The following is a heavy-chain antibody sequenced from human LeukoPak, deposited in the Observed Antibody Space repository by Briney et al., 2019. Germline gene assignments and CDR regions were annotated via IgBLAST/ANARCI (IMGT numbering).Heavy chain of an antibody. CDR3: ARGGSH. J-gene: IGHJ4*02. D-gene: IGHD3-16*01. V-gene: IGHV3-7*01. CDR2: IKQDGSEK. Sequence: PGGSLRLSCAASGFTFSNYWTNWVRQAPGKGLEWVANIKQDGSEKYYVDSVKGRFTISRDNAKNSLYLQMNSLRAEDTAVYYCARGGSHWGQGTLVTVSS. CDR1: GFTFSNYW.